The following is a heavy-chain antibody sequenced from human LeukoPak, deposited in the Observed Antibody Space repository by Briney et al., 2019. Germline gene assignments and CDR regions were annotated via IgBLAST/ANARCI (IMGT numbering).Heavy chain of an antibody. V-gene: IGHV4-61*02. J-gene: IGHJ5*02. CDR2: IYTSGST. CDR1: GGSISSGSYY. D-gene: IGHD1-26*01. CDR3: ARLRLSGGSFSVGWFDP. Sequence: SETLSLTCTVSGGSISSGSYYWSWIRQPAGKGLEWIGRIYTSGSTNYNPSLKSRVTISVDRSKNQFSLKLNSVTAADTAVYFCARLRLSGGSFSVGWFDPWGQGIQVTVSS.